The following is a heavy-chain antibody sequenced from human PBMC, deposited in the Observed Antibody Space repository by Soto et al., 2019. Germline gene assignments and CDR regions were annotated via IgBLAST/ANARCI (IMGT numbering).Heavy chain of an antibody. CDR3: ARRLNYYDSSGYYYFDY. CDR1: GGSISSYY. J-gene: IGHJ4*02. CDR2: IYYSGST. V-gene: IGHV4-59*08. D-gene: IGHD3-22*01. Sequence: SETLSLTCTVSGGSISSYYWSWIRQPPGKGLEWIGYIYYSGSTNYNPSLKSRVTISVDTSKNQFSLKLSSVTAADTAVYYCARRLNYYDSSGYYYFDYWGQGTLVTVSS.